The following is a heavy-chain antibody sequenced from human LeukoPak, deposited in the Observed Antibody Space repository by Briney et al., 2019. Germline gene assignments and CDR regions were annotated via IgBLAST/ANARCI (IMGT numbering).Heavy chain of an antibody. CDR3: AKAVAGARADAFDV. Sequence: GGSLRLSCAASGFTFSSYAMSWVRQAPGKGLEWVLGISGSAGSTYYADSVKGRFTFSRDNSKNTLYLQMNSLRAEDSAVYYCAKAVAGARADAFDVWGQGTMVTVSS. J-gene: IGHJ3*01. CDR1: GFTFSSYA. V-gene: IGHV3-23*01. CDR2: ISGSAGST. D-gene: IGHD1-1*01.